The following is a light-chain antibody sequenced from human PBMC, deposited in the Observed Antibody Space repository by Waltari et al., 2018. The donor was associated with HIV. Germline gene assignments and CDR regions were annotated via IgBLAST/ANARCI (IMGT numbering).Light chain of an antibody. CDR2: DNN. Sequence: QSALTQPPSVSATPGQKVTISCSGSSSNIGYNYVFWYQQLPGTAPKLLIYDNNKRPSGIPDRFSGSKSGTSATLGITGLQTGDEADYYGATWDSGLSAVVFGGGTKLTVL. J-gene: IGLJ2*01. CDR3: ATWDSGLSAVV. CDR1: SSNIGYNY. V-gene: IGLV1-51*01.